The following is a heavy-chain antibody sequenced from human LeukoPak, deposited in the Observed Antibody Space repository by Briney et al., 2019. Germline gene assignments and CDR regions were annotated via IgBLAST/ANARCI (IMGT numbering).Heavy chain of an antibody. V-gene: IGHV4-34*01. CDR3: ARGLYCFGVVIAYSYFDY. CDR2: INHSGST. CDR1: GGSFSGYY. Sequence: PSETLSLTCAVYGGSFSGYYWSWIRQPPGKGLEWIAEINHSGSTDYNPSLKSRVTISVDTSKNQFSLKLSSVTAADTAVYYCARGLYCFGVVIAYSYFDYWGQGTLVTVSS. D-gene: IGHD3-3*01. J-gene: IGHJ4*02.